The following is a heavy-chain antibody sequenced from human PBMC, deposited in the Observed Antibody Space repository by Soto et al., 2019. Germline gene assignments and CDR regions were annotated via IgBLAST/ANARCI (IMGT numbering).Heavy chain of an antibody. V-gene: IGHV3-11*01. CDR2: ISSFSDTR. J-gene: IGHJ6*03. D-gene: IGHD3-3*01. CDR3: ARPPTPIFGVVFMSQDYVDV. CDR1: GFTFSDYH. Sequence: QVQLLESGGGLVKPGGSLRLSCAASGFTFSDYHMNWIRQAPGKGLEWVSYISSFSDTRHYADSVKGRFAVSSDNAKNSLYLQMNSLRVEDTAVYYCARPPTPIFGVVFMSQDYVDVWGKGTTVTVSS.